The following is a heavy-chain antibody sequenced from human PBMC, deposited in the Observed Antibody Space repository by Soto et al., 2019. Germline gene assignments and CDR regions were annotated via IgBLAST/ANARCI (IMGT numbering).Heavy chain of an antibody. CDR3: ARDPHITMIVVVKDAFDI. Sequence: ASVKVSCKASGYTFTNYGITWVRQAPGQGLEWMGWISAYNGDTHYTQRLQGRVTMTTDTSTSTAYMELRGLRSDDTAVYYCARDPHITMIVVVKDAFDIWGQGTMVTVSS. D-gene: IGHD3-22*01. CDR2: ISAYNGDT. CDR1: GYTFTNYG. J-gene: IGHJ3*02. V-gene: IGHV1-18*01.